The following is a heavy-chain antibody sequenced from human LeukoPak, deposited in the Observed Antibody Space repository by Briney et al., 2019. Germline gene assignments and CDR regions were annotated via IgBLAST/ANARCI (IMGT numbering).Heavy chain of an antibody. CDR3: AKDAAGTVWFDP. V-gene: IGHV3-7*01. CDR1: GFTFSSYW. J-gene: IGHJ5*02. D-gene: IGHD6-19*01. CDR2: IKQDGSEK. Sequence: GGSLRLSCAASGFTFSSYWMSWVRQAPGKGLEWVANIKQDGSEKYYVDSVKGRFTISRDNSKNTLYLQMNSLRAEDTAVYYCAKDAAGTVWFDPWGQGTLVTVSS.